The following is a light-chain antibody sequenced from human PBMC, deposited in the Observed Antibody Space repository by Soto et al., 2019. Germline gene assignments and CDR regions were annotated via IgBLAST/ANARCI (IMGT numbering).Light chain of an antibody. J-gene: IGKJ2*01. Sequence: DIVMTQSPDSLAVSLGERATINCKSSQGVLYSSTNKNYLAWYQQKAGQPPKLLIYWASTRESGVPDRISGSGSGTDFTLTISSLRAEDVAVYYCQQYYSSPRTFGQGTKLEIK. V-gene: IGKV4-1*01. CDR1: QGVLYSSTNKNY. CDR2: WAS. CDR3: QQYYSSPRT.